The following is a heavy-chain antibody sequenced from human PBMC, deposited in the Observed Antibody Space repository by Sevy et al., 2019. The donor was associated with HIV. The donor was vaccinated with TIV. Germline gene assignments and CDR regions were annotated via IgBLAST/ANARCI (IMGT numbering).Heavy chain of an antibody. D-gene: IGHD1-1*01. CDR3: ARDSTTRPRVLDY. Sequence: SETLSLSCSVSGGSISSYFWTWVRQSPGKGLEWIGNIYFTGNTDYSPSLKSRVTLSLDTSKSQFSLTLKSVTAADTSIYFCARDSTTRPRVLDYWGQGTLVTVSS. J-gene: IGHJ4*02. V-gene: IGHV4-59*01. CDR2: IYFTGNT. CDR1: GGSISSYF.